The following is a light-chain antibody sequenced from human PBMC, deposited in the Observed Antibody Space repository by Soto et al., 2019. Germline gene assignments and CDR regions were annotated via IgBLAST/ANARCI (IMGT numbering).Light chain of an antibody. CDR2: KAS. J-gene: IGKJ4*01. CDR1: QSISSW. V-gene: IGKV1-5*03. CDR3: QQYNSYPLT. Sequence: DLQMTQSPSTLSASVGDRVTITCRASQSISSWLAWYQQKPGKAPKLLIYKASSLESGVPSRFSGSGSGTQFTLTISSLQPDDFATYYCQQYNSYPLTFGGGTKVELK.